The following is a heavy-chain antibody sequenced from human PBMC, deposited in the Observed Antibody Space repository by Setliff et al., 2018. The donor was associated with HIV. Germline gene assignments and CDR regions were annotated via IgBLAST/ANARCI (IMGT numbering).Heavy chain of an antibody. CDR1: GFTFNSFA. Sequence: GGSLRLSCVASGFTFNSFAMSWVRQAPGKGLEWVSAITGSGSDAYYADSVKGRFTISRDNSKNTLYLQMNSLRAEDTAMYYCARDRSSGYYYPDAFDIWGQGTMVTVSS. CDR3: ARDRSSGYYYPDAFDI. V-gene: IGHV3-23*01. D-gene: IGHD3-22*01. J-gene: IGHJ3*02. CDR2: ITGSGSDA.